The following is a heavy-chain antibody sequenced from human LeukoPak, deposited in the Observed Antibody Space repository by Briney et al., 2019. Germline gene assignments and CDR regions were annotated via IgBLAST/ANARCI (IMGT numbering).Heavy chain of an antibody. Sequence: ASVKVSCKASGYTFTSNYIHWVRQAPGQGLEWMGMIYPRDGSTSYAQKFQGRVTVTRDTSTSTVHMELSGLRSEDTAAYYCARDQEGFDYWGQGTLVTVSS. J-gene: IGHJ4*02. V-gene: IGHV1-46*01. CDR3: ARDQEGFDY. CDR1: GYTFTSNY. CDR2: IYPRDGST.